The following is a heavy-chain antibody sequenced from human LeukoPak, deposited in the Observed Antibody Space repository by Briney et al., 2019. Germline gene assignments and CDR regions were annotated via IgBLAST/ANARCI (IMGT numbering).Heavy chain of an antibody. J-gene: IGHJ4*02. D-gene: IGHD7-27*01. CDR3: ARWGNGVDY. CDR1: GGSISSGSYY. Sequence: SQTLSLTCTVSGGSISSGSYYWSWIRQPAGKGLEWIGRIYTSGSTNYNPSLKSRVTISVDTSKNQFSLKLSSVTAADTAVYYCARWGNGVDYWGQGTLVTVSS. V-gene: IGHV4-61*02. CDR2: IYTSGST.